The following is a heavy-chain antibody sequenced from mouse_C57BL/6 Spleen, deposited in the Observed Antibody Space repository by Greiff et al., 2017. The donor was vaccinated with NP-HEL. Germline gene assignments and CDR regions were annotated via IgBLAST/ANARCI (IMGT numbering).Heavy chain of an antibody. D-gene: IGHD2-4*01. CDR1: GYTFTSYW. CDR2: IDPNSGGT. CDR3: ATIYDYDGPFDY. J-gene: IGHJ2*01. V-gene: IGHV1-72*01. Sequence: QVQLQQPGAELVKPGASVKLSCKASGYTFTSYWMHWVKQRPGRGLEWIGRIDPNSGGTKYNEKFKSKATLTVDIPSSTAYMQLSSLTSEDSAVYYCATIYDYDGPFDYWGRGTTLTVSS.